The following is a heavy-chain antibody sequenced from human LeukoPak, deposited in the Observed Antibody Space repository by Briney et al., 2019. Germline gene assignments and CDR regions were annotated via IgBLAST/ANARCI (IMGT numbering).Heavy chain of an antibody. Sequence: SETLSLTCAVYGGSFSGYYWSWIRQPPGKGLEWIGEINHSGSTNYNPSLKSRVTISVDTSKNQFSLKLSSVTAADTAVYYCARGRYYDFWSGARGQTYFDYWGQGTLVTVSS. V-gene: IGHV4-34*01. J-gene: IGHJ4*02. CDR3: ARGRYYDFWSGARGQTYFDY. D-gene: IGHD3-3*01. CDR1: GGSFSGYY. CDR2: INHSGST.